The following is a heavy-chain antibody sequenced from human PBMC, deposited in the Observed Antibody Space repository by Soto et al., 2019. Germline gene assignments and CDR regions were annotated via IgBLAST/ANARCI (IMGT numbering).Heavy chain of an antibody. CDR3: ATSTIETSTCKHYFYGMDV. Sequence: ASVKVSCKASEDTFTRYVIHWVRQAPGQRLEWMGWINAGNGNTKYSQNFQGRVTITRDASASTAYMELSSLRSQDTAVYYCATSTIETSTCKHYFYGMDVWGQGSTVTVS. J-gene: IGHJ6*02. V-gene: IGHV1-3*01. CDR1: EDTFTRYV. CDR2: INAGNGNT. D-gene: IGHD6-13*01.